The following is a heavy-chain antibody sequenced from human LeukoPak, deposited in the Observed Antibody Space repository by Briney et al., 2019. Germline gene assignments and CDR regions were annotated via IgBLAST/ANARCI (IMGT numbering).Heavy chain of an antibody. CDR3: ARETQSLLYY. CDR2: ISYDGRNK. D-gene: IGHD2-15*01. CDR1: GFTFSIYA. J-gene: IGHJ4*02. V-gene: IGHV3-30*04. Sequence: GRSLRLSCAASGFTFSIYAMHWVRQAPGKGLEWVAVISYDGRNKYYADSVKGRFTISRDNSKNTLYLQMNSLRAEDTAVYYCARETQSLLYYWGQGTLVTVSS.